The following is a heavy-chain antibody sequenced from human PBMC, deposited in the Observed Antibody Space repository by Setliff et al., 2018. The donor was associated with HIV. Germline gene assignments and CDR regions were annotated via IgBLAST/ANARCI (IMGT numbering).Heavy chain of an antibody. CDR2: IIPLLDFT. D-gene: IGHD3-10*01. Sequence: SVKVSCKTSGGTFSSNAISWVRHVPGQGLEWMGGIIPLLDFTNYAEKFQGRVTITADESTSTAYMELSSLRSEDTAVYYCARGRLHPRISVALNGSGSYYLDNWGQGTLVTVSS. V-gene: IGHV1-69*10. CDR1: GGTFSSNA. CDR3: ARGRLHPRISVALNGSGSYYLDN. J-gene: IGHJ4*02.